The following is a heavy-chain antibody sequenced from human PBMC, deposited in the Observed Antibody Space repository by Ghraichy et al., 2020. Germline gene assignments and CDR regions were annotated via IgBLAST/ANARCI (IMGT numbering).Heavy chain of an antibody. CDR3: VKGGYCSDGNCYDLNAFDI. CDR1: GFTFSNFE. Sequence: GESLNISCAASGFTFSNFEMNWVRQAPGKGLEWVSNISSGSGSTIYHVDSVKGRFTISRDNAKNSLYLHMNSLRAGDTGVYYCVKGGYCSDGNCYDLNAFDICGQGTIVTVSS. V-gene: IGHV3-48*03. J-gene: IGHJ3*02. D-gene: IGHD2-15*01. CDR2: ISSGSGSTI.